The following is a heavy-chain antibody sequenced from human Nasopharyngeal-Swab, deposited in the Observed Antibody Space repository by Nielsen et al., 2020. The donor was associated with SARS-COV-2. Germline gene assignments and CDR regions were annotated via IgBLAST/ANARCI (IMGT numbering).Heavy chain of an antibody. CDR3: AKDITMVRGVFFRYYGMDV. CDR1: GFTFDDYA. V-gene: IGHV3-9*01. D-gene: IGHD3-10*01. J-gene: IGHJ6*02. CDR2: ISWNSGSI. Sequence: SLKISCAASGFTFDDYAMHWVRQAPGKGLEWVSGISWNSGSIGYADSVKGRFTISRDNAKNSLYLQMNSLRAEDTALYYCAKDITMVRGVFFRYYGMDVWGQGTTVTVSS.